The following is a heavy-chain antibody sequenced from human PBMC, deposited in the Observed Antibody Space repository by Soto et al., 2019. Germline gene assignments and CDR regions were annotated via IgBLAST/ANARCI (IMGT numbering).Heavy chain of an antibody. CDR1: RGSIYTGGYY. Sequence: QMQMQESGPGLVEPSQTLSLTCTVSRGSIYTGGYYWTWIRQHPGKALEWIGYIYVSGSTYYNPSLTRRLAISINPSKNQFSLNLNSVSAADTAVYYCARARSGTYYNPAWFDPWGQGALVTVSS. CDR3: ARARSGTYYNPAWFDP. CDR2: IYVSGST. J-gene: IGHJ5*02. V-gene: IGHV4-31*03. D-gene: IGHD3-10*01.